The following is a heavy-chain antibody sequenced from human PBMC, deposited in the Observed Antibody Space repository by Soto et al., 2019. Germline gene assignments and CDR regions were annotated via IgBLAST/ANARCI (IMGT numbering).Heavy chain of an antibody. J-gene: IGHJ4*01. CDR3: ARVGSSWY. Sequence: ETLTVSCTVCGASGRSESYYGSWVREPPGKGLEWIGYIYYSVSTNYNPSLKSRVTISVDRSKNQFSLKLSSATAAETGVYYCARVGSSWYWGHGTLVTVSS. CDR1: GASGRSESYY. V-gene: IGHV4-61*01. CDR2: IYYSVST. D-gene: IGHD6-13*01.